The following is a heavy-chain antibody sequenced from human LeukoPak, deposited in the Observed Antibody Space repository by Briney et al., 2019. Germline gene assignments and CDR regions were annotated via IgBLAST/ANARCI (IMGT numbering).Heavy chain of an antibody. V-gene: IGHV3-7*01. CDR2: INQDGSEK. CDR1: GFTFSSNW. CDR3: AREGAYRTSSPAGY. J-gene: IGHJ4*02. Sequence: GGSLRLSCVVSGFTFSSNWMSWVRQAPGKGLEWVANINQDGSEKYFVDSVKGRFTISRDNAKNSLYLQMNSLRAEDTAVYYCAREGAYRTSSPAGYWGQGTLVTVSS. D-gene: IGHD6-6*01.